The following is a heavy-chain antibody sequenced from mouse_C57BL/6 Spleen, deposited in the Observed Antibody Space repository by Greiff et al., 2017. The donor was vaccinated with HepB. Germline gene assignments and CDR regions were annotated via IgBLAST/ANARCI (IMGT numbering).Heavy chain of an antibody. CDR2: ISDGGSYT. J-gene: IGHJ3*01. CDR3: AREDYGSSYVAWFAY. CDR1: GFTFSSYA. D-gene: IGHD1-1*01. Sequence: EVKVVESGGGLVKPGGSLKLSCAASGFTFSSYAMSWVRQTPEKRLEWVATISDGGSYTYYPDNVKGRFTISRDNAKNNLYLQMSHLKSEDTAMYYCAREDYGSSYVAWFAYWGQGTLVTVSA. V-gene: IGHV5-4*01.